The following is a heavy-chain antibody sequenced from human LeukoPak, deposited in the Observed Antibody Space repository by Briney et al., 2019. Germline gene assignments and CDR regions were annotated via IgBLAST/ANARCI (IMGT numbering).Heavy chain of an antibody. CDR1: GYTFTSYE. D-gene: IGHD6-19*01. CDR2: MNPNSGNT. V-gene: IGHV1-8*01. Sequence: GASVKVSCKASGYTFTSYEINWVRQATGQGLEWMGWMNPNSGNTGYAQKFQGRVTMTEDTSTDTAYMELSSLRSEDTAVYYCATYNQQWLVRFRNWFDPWGQGTLVTVSS. CDR3: ATYNQQWLVRFRNWFDP. J-gene: IGHJ5*02.